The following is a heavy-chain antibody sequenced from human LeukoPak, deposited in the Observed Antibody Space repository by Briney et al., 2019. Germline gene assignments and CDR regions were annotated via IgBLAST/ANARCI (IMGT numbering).Heavy chain of an antibody. CDR2: ISGSGGST. V-gene: IGHV3-23*01. J-gene: IGHJ5*02. CDR1: GFTFSSYA. CDR3: AKDRGVHYYGSERGLYNWFDP. D-gene: IGHD3-10*01. Sequence: GGSLRLSCAASGFTFSSYAMSWVRQAPGKGLEWVSAISGSGGSTYYADPVKGRFTISRDNSKNTLYLQMNSLRAEDTAVYYCAKDRGVHYYGSERGLYNWFDPWGQGTLVTVSS.